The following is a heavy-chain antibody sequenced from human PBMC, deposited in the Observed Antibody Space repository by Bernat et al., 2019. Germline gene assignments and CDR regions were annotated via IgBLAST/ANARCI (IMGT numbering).Heavy chain of an antibody. Sequence: QVQLVESGGGVVQPGRSLRLSCAASGFTFRNFGMHWVRQAPGKWLEWVAVIYSDGKNTYYADSVKGRFTISRDMSKNTVYLQMNSLRAEETAAYHCASDDDPNTQYARFNYWGQGTLVTVSS. CDR1: GFTFRNFG. D-gene: IGHD2-15*01. V-gene: IGHV3-33*01. CDR3: ASDDDPNTQYARFNY. J-gene: IGHJ4*02. CDR2: IYSDGKNT.